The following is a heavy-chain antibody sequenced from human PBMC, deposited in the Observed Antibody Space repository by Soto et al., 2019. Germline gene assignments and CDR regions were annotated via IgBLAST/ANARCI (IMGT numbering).Heavy chain of an antibody. CDR3: ANRLGL. Sequence: GGSLRLSCAASGFTFSSYAMSWVRQAPGKGLEWVSRISDDGSFADYADSVKGRFTISRNNAKNTLHLQMDSLRAEDTAVYYCANRLGLWGQGTVVTVSS. J-gene: IGHJ4*02. V-gene: IGHV3-74*01. D-gene: IGHD6-19*01. CDR1: GFTFSSYA. CDR2: ISDDGSFA.